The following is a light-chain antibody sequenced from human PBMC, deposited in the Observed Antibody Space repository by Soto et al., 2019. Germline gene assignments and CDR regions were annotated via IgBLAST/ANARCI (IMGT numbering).Light chain of an antibody. J-gene: IGLJ2*01. CDR1: SSDIGSYNL. CDR2: EAT. V-gene: IGLV2-23*01. Sequence: QSALTQPASVSGSPGQSITISCSGTSSDIGSYNLVSWYQQHPGKAPQLMIYEATKRASGVSNRFSGSKSGNTASLTISGLQTEDEADYYCCSYVGTNTLVFGGGTKLTVL. CDR3: CSYVGTNTLV.